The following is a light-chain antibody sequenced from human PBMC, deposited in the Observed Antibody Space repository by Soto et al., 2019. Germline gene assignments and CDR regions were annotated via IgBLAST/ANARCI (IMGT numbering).Light chain of an antibody. CDR1: SSDVGYSNY. V-gene: IGLV2-14*01. CDR3: SSYTSSSLYV. CDR2: DVS. J-gene: IGLJ1*01. Sequence: QSALTQPASVSGSPGQSITISCTGTSSDVGYSNYVSWYQQLPGKAPKLMIYDVSARPSGVSNRFSGSKSGSTASLTISGLQAEDEADYYCSSYTSSSLYVFGTGTKVTVL.